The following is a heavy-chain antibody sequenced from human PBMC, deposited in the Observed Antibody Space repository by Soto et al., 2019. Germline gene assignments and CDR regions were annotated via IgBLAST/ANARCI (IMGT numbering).Heavy chain of an antibody. V-gene: IGHV1-18*04. D-gene: IGHD3-3*01. Sequence: APAKVSCKASGYTFTSYGINWVRQAPGQGLEWMGWISSYNGNTNYAQKLQGRVTMNTETSASTAYMDLRSLRSNDTAVYYCPSCFHPRSTIFGGADPQYYYYYAMDGSG. J-gene: IGHJ6*02. CDR3: PSCFHPRSTIFGGADPQYYYYYAMDG. CDR1: GYTFTSYG. CDR2: ISSYNGNT.